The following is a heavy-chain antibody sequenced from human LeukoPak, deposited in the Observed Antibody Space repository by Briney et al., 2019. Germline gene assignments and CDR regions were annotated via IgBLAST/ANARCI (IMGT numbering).Heavy chain of an antibody. CDR1: GGTFSSYA. Sequence: SVKVSCKASGGTFSSYAISWVRQTPGQGLEWMGGIIPIFGTANYAQKFQGRVTITTDESTSTAYMELSSLRSEDTAVCYCAIDIAARPSDYYYYYMDVWGKGTTVTVSS. CDR3: AIDIAARPSDYYYYYMDV. V-gene: IGHV1-69*05. J-gene: IGHJ6*03. D-gene: IGHD6-6*01. CDR2: IIPIFGTA.